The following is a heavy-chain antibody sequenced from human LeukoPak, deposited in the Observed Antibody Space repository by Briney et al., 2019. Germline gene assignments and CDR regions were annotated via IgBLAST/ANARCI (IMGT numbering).Heavy chain of an antibody. CDR2: IYYSGST. CDR3: ARGVAVAGYFDY. D-gene: IGHD6-19*01. Sequence: PSETLSLTCTVSGGSISSYYWSWIRQPPGKGLEGIGYIYYSGSTNYNPSLKSRVTISVDTSKNQFSLKLSSVTAADTAVYYCARGVAVAGYFDYWGQGTLVTVSS. V-gene: IGHV4-59*01. J-gene: IGHJ4*02. CDR1: GGSISSYY.